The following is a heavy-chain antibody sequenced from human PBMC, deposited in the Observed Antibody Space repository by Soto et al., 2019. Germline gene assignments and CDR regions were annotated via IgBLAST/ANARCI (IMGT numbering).Heavy chain of an antibody. Sequence: SETLSLTCAVYGGSFSGYYWSWIRQPPGKGLEWIGEINHSGSTNYNPSLKSRVTISVDTSKNQFSLKLSSVTAADTAVYYCARSIPVGNYFDYWGQGTLVTVSS. CDR2: INHSGST. J-gene: IGHJ4*02. CDR3: ARSIPVGNYFDY. D-gene: IGHD6-6*01. V-gene: IGHV4-34*01. CDR1: GGSFSGYY.